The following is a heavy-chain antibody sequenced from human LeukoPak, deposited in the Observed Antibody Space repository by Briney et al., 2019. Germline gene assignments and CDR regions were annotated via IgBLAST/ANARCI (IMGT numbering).Heavy chain of an antibody. V-gene: IGHV3-53*01. CDR2: IHSGDKT. J-gene: IGHJ4*02. D-gene: IGHD4/OR15-4a*01. CDR1: GFTVSSNY. Sequence: GGSLRLSCAASGFTVSSNYTTWVRQAPGKGLEWVSVIHSGDKTYYADSVKGRFTISRDNSKNTFYLQMNSLRVKDTAVYYCASLTRDYWGQGTLVTVSS. CDR3: ASLTRDY.